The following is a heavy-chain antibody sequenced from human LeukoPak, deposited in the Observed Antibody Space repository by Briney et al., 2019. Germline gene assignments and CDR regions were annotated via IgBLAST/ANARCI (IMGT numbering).Heavy chain of an antibody. Sequence: PSQTLSLTCTVSGGSISSGSYYWSWIRQPAGKGLEWIGRIYTSGSTNYNPSLKSRVTISVDTSKNQFSLKLSSVTAADTAVYYCARAFSDILTGYRSRGAFDIWGQGTMVTVSS. CDR3: ARAFSDILTGYRSRGAFDI. J-gene: IGHJ3*02. D-gene: IGHD3-9*01. CDR1: GGSISSGSYY. V-gene: IGHV4-61*02. CDR2: IYTSGST.